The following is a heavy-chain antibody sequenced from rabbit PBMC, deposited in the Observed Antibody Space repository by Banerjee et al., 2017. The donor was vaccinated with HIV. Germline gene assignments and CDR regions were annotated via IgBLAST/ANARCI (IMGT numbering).Heavy chain of an antibody. CDR2: IGAGSA. D-gene: IGHD4-1*01. CDR1: GFSFSSSYY. Sequence: QEQLEESGGDLVKPEGSLTLTCTASGFSFSSSYYMCWVCQAPGKGLEWIGCIGAGSAVYATWAKGRFTISRTSSTTVALQMTSLTAADTATYFCARDLAGVIGWNFDLWGPGTLVTVS. V-gene: IGHV1S45*01. CDR3: ARDLAGVIGWNFDL. J-gene: IGHJ4*01.